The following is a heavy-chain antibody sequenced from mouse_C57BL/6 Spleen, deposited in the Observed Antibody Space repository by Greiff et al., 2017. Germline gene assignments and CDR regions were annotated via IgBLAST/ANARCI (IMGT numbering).Heavy chain of an antibody. Sequence: VKLQQPGAELVKPGASVKLSCKASGYTFTSYWMHWVKKRTGRGLEWIGRIDPNGGGTKYNEKLKSKATLSVDKPASTADKQLSILTSEDSAVYYWARERRETAQPPSMSQWGQGTSVTVSS. D-gene: IGHD3-2*02. CDR3: ARERRETAQPPSMSQ. CDR1: GYTFTSYW. V-gene: IGHV1-72*01. CDR2: IDPNGGGT. J-gene: IGHJ4*01.